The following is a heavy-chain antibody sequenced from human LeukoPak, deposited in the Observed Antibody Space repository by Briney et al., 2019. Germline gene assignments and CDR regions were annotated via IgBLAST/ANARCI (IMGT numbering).Heavy chain of an antibody. V-gene: IGHV3-33*01. CDR2: IWYDGSNK. CDR3: ARLYGTYPGWFDP. D-gene: IGHD4-17*01. J-gene: IGHJ5*02. CDR1: GFTFSSYG. Sequence: GGSLRLSCAASGFTFSSYGMHWVRQAPGKGLDWVAVIWYDGSNKYYADSVKSRFTISRDNSKNTLYLQMNSLRAEDTAVYYCARLYGTYPGWFDPWGQGTLVTVSS.